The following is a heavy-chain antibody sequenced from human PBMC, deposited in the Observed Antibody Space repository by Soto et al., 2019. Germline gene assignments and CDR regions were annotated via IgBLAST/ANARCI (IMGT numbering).Heavy chain of an antibody. V-gene: IGHV1-2*02. CDR3: ARARVGFAVVTPAH. CDR1: GYTFTDYH. D-gene: IGHD3-3*01. J-gene: IGHJ4*01. CDR2: ITPDSGDK. Sequence: QVQLVQSGAEVKKSGASVKVSCKASGYTFTDYHMHWVRQAPGQGLEWMGWITPDSGDKKYAQKFQGRLTMTRETSINTVYMELPSLTSDDTAVYFCARARVGFAVVTPAHWGQRTLVSVSS.